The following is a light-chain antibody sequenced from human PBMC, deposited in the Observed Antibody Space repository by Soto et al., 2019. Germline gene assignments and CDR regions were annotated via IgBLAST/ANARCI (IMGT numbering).Light chain of an antibody. CDR1: SSDVGGYNY. Sequence: QSVLTQPASVSGSPGQSITISCTGTSSDVGGYNYVSWYQQHPGKAPKLXXXXXXXXXXXXSNRFSGSKSGNTASLTISGXXXXXXXXXYCSSYTSSSVVFGGGTKLTVL. CDR2: XXX. CDR3: SSYTSSSVV. J-gene: IGLJ2*01. V-gene: IGLV2-14*01.